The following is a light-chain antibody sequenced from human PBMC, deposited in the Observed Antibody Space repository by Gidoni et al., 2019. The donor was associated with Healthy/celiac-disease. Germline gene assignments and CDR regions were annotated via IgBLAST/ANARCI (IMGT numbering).Light chain of an antibody. CDR3: QQYDNLPLT. CDR1: QDISNY. J-gene: IGKJ5*01. CDR2: DAS. Sequence: DIQMTQSPSSLSASVGDRVTITCQASQDISNYLNWYQQKPGKAPKLLIDDASNLETGVPSRFSGSGSGTDFTCTISSLQPEDIATYYCQQYDNLPLTFGQGTRLEIK. V-gene: IGKV1-33*01.